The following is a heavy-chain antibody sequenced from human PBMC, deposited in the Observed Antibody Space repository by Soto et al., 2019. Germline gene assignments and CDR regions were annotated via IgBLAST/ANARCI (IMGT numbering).Heavy chain of an antibody. V-gene: IGHV1-69*06. J-gene: IGHJ3*02. D-gene: IGHD3-16*02. CDR1: GGTFSSYA. Sequence: SVKVSCKASGGTFSSYAISWVRQASGQGLEWMGGIIPIFGTANYAQKFQGRVTITADKSTSTAYMELSSLRSEDTAVYYCARDFGDYVWGSYRSRAFDIWGQGTMVTVSS. CDR2: IIPIFGTA. CDR3: ARDFGDYVWGSYRSRAFDI.